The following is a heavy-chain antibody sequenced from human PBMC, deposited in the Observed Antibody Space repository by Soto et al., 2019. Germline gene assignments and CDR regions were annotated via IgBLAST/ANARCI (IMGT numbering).Heavy chain of an antibody. Sequence: QLLESGGALIQPGGSLRVSCVASGCKFSAYAMTWLRQSPGQGLRWVSSIRTSGNTTFYADSVKGRFTISRENSRNTLYLQRRSLRAEDTARYFFAKSPPRVFAYFDIWGQGSLVTVSS. CDR2: IRTSGNTT. J-gene: IGHJ4*02. V-gene: IGHV3-23*05. CDR3: AKSPPRVFAYFDI. D-gene: IGHD3-3*01. CDR1: GCKFSAYA.